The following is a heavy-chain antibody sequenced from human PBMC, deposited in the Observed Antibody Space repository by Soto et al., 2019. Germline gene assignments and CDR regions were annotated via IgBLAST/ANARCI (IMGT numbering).Heavy chain of an antibody. CDR3: AGGVGATFGYFDY. Sequence: GGSLRLSCAASGFTFSSYAMSWVRQAPGKGLEWVSAISGSGGSTYYADSVKGRFTISRDNSKNTLYLQMNSLRAEDTAVYYCAGGVGATFGYFDYWGQGTLVTVSS. D-gene: IGHD1-26*01. CDR2: ISGSGGST. CDR1: GFTFSSYA. V-gene: IGHV3-23*01. J-gene: IGHJ4*02.